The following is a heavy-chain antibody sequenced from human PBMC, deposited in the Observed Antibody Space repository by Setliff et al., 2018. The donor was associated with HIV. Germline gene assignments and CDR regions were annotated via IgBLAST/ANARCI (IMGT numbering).Heavy chain of an antibody. J-gene: IGHJ5*02. Sequence: SETLSLTCVVSGYSISSGYYWGWIRQPPGTGLEWIGSFYHSTTYYNTSLKSRVTISVDTSKNQFSLKLISVTAADTAVYYCARYGGNSFWFDPWGQGTLVTVSS. CDR1: GYSISSGYY. CDR2: FYHSTT. CDR3: ARYGGNSFWFDP. D-gene: IGHD2-21*01. V-gene: IGHV4-38-2*01.